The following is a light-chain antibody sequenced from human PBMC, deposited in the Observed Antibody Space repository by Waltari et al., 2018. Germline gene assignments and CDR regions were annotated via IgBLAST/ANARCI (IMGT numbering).Light chain of an antibody. V-gene: IGKV1-27*01. CDR1: QGISNY. CDR2: AAS. CDR3: QKYNSAP. Sequence: DIQMTQSPSSLSASVGDRVTITCRASQGISNYLAWYQQKPGKVPKLLIYAASTLQSGVPSRFSDSGSGTDFTLTISSLQPEDVATYYCQKYNSAPFGGGTKVEIK. J-gene: IGKJ4*01.